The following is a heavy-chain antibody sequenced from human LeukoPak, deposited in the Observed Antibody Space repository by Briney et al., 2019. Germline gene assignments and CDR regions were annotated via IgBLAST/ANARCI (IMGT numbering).Heavy chain of an antibody. D-gene: IGHD2-21*02. CDR2: ISGSGGST. CDR1: GFTFSSYA. J-gene: IGHJ4*02. Sequence: PGGSLRLSCAASGFTFSSYAMSWVRQAPGKGLVWVSAISGSGGSTYYADSVKGRFTISRDNSKNTLYLQMNSLRAEHTAVYYCAKGHQHIVVVTAIDYWGQGTLVTVSS. V-gene: IGHV3-23*01. CDR3: AKGHQHIVVVTAIDY.